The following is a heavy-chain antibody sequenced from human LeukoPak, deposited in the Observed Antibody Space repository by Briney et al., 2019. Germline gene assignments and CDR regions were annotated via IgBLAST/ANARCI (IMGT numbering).Heavy chain of an antibody. V-gene: IGHV3-48*04. CDR3: ARERSSGPIDP. Sequence: PGGSLRLSCAASGFTFSSYSMNWVRQAPGKGLEWVSYISSSSSTIYYADSVKGRFTISRDNAKNSLYLQMNSLRAEDTAVYYCARERSSGPIDPWGQGTLATVSS. D-gene: IGHD6-19*01. CDR1: GFTFSSYS. J-gene: IGHJ5*02. CDR2: ISSSSSTI.